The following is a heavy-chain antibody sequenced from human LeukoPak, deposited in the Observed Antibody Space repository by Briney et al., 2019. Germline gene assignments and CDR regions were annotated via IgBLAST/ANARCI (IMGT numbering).Heavy chain of an antibody. CDR3: ARVKYDFWSGYYYY. V-gene: IGHV1-2*02. Sequence: ASVNVSCKASGYTFTGYYMHWVRQAPGQGLEGMGWINPNSGGTNYAQKFQGRVTMTTDTSISTAYMELTRLRSDDTAVYYCARVKYDFWSGYYYYWGQGTLVTVSS. D-gene: IGHD3-3*01. J-gene: IGHJ4*02. CDR1: GYTFTGYY. CDR2: INPNSGGT.